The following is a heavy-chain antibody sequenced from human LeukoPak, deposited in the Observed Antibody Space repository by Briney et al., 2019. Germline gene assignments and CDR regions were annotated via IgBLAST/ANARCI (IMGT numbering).Heavy chain of an antibody. Sequence: GGSLRLSCAASGFTFSSYSMNWVRQAPGKGLEWVSSISSGSSAIYDADSVKGRFTISRDNAKNSLYLQMNSLRVEDTAVYYCARARGSYSFDYWGQGTLVTVSS. J-gene: IGHJ4*02. D-gene: IGHD1-26*01. CDR2: ISSGSSAI. CDR3: ARARGSYSFDY. CDR1: GFTFSSYS. V-gene: IGHV3-21*04.